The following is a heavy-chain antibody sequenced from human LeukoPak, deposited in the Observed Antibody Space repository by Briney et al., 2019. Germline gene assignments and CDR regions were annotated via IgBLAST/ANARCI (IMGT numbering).Heavy chain of an antibody. CDR3: ARGEGKATITWLDY. CDR1: EFTFSNYF. CDR2: ISGSSSYI. D-gene: IGHD5-24*01. Sequence: GGSLRLSCAASEFTFSNYFMNWVRQAPGKGLEWVSAISGSSSYIYNADSVKGRFTISRDNAKNTLYLQMNSLRADDTAVYFCARGEGKATITWLDYWGQGTLVTVSS. J-gene: IGHJ4*02. V-gene: IGHV3-21*01.